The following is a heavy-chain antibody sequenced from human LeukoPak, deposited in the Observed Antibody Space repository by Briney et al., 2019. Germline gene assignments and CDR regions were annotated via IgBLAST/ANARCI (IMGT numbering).Heavy chain of an antibody. J-gene: IGHJ4*02. V-gene: IGHV1-46*01. CDR1: GYTFTSCY. CDR3: AREDRITMVRGAPFDY. D-gene: IGHD3-10*01. CDR2: INPSGGST. Sequence: ASVKVSCKASGYTFTSCYMHWVRQAPGQGLEWMGIINPSGGSTSYAQKFQGRVTMTRDTSTSTVYMELSSLRSEDTAVYYCAREDRITMVRGAPFDYWGQGTLVTVSS.